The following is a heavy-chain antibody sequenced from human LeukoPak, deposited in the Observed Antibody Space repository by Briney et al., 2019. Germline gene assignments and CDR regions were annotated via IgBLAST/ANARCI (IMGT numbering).Heavy chain of an antibody. CDR1: GGSFSGYY. CDR2: INHSGST. J-gene: IGHJ5*02. V-gene: IGHV4-34*01. Sequence: SETLSLTCAVYGGSFSGYYWSWIRQPPGKGLEWIGEINHSGSTNYNPSLKSRVTISVDTSKNQFSLKLSSVTAADTAVYYCARGIIGKVRGVIVVSGFDPWGQGTLVTVSS. D-gene: IGHD3-10*01. CDR3: ARGIIGKVRGVIVVSGFDP.